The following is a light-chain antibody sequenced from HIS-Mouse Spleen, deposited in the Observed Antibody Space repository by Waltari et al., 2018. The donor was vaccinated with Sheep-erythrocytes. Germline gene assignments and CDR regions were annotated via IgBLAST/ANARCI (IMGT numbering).Light chain of an antibody. CDR2: GKN. V-gene: IGLV3-19*01. J-gene: IGLJ2*01. Sequence: SSELTQDPAVSVALGQTVRITCQGESLRSYYASWFQQKPGQAPVLVNYGKNNRPSGIPDRFSCSSSGNTASLTITGAQAEDEADFYCNSRDSSGNHLGVVFGGGTKLTVL. CDR1: SLRSYY. CDR3: NSRDSSGNHLGVV.